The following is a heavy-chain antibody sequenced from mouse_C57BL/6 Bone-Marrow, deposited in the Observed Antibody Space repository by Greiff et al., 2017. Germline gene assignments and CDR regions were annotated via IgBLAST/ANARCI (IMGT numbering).Heavy chain of an antibody. CDR1: GYSITRGYY. Sequence: VQLQESGPGLVKPSQSLSLTCSVTGYSITRGYYWNWIRQFPGNKLEWMGYISSDGSNNYNPSLKNRISITRDTSKNQVFLKFNSVTTEDTATYYCARDGDYLFDYWGQGTTLTVSS. CDR2: ISSDGSN. V-gene: IGHV3-6*01. CDR3: ARDGDYLFDY. D-gene: IGHD2-13*01. J-gene: IGHJ2*01.